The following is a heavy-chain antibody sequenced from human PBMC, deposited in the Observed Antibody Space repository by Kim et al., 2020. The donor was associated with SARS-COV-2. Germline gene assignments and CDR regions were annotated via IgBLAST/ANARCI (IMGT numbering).Heavy chain of an antibody. CDR2: IYYSGST. CDR1: GGSISSYY. Sequence: SETLSLTCTVSGGSISSYYWSWIRQPPGKGLEWIGYIYYSGSTNYNPSLKSRVTISVDTSKNQFSLKLSSVTAADTAVYYCARASKYFGVVTPFDYWGQGTLVTVSS. CDR3: ARASKYFGVVTPFDY. V-gene: IGHV4-59*01. D-gene: IGHD3-3*01. J-gene: IGHJ4*02.